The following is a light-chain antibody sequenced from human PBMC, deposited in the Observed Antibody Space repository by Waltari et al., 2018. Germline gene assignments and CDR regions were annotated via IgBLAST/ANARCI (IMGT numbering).Light chain of an antibody. J-gene: IGLJ2*01. V-gene: IGLV2-14*03. CDR2: DAT. CDR3: SSQTLDGLVL. Sequence: QSALTQPASVSGSPGQSITISCSGVGSAVGGSDYVSWHQHHPGKAPQVIIYDATNRPSGVSDRFSASKSANTASLTISRLQPEDKADYYCSSQTLDGLVLFGGGTRVTVL. CDR1: GSAVGGSDY.